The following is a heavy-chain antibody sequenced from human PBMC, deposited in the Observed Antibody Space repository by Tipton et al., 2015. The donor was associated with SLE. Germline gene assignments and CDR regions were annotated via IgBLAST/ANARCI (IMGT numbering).Heavy chain of an antibody. J-gene: IGHJ4*02. CDR1: GFTFSGYG. Sequence: SLRLSCAASGFTFSGYGMSWVRQTPGKGLEWVSALSGSGYSTKYAAPVKGRFTISRDNSKDTLHLQMNSLRVEDTAFYYCARSASLWGSYRFVSWGQGTLVTVSS. CDR2: LSGSGYST. V-gene: IGHV3-23*01. CDR3: ARSASLWGSYRFVS. D-gene: IGHD3-16*02.